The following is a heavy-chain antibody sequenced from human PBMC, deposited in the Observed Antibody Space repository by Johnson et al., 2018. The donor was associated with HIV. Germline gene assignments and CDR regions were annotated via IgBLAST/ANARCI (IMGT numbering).Heavy chain of an antibody. V-gene: IGHV3-23*04. CDR3: AKAVTGEGAFDI. CDR1: GFTFSSYA. D-gene: IGHD7-27*01. J-gene: IGHJ3*02. CDR2: ISGSGGST. Sequence: VQLVESGGGLVQPGGSLRLSCAASGFTFSSYAMNWVRQAPGKGLEWVSTISGSGGSTYYADSVKGRFTISRDNSKNTLYLQMNSLRAEDTAVYYCAKAVTGEGAFDIWGQGTMVTVSS.